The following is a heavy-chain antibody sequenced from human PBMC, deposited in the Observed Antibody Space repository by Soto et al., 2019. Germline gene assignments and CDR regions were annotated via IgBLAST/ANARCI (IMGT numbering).Heavy chain of an antibody. V-gene: IGHV1-8*01. D-gene: IGHD3-22*01. CDR2: MNPNSGNT. J-gene: IGHJ4*02. Sequence: QVQLVQSVAEVKKPGASVKVSCQASGYTFTSYDINWVRQATGQGLEWMGWMNPNSGNTGYAQKCQGRVTMTRNTSISTAYMELSSLRSEDTAVYYCARRYYDSSGYELGGWGQGTLVTVSS. CDR3: ARRYYDSSGYELGG. CDR1: GYTFTSYD.